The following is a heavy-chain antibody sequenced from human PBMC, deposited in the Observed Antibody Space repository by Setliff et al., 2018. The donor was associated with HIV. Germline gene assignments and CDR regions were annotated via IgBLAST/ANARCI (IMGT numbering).Heavy chain of an antibody. V-gene: IGHV3-15*01. J-gene: IGHJ4*02. Sequence: PSETLSLTCAVSGYSISSGYYWGWIRQPPGKGLEWVGRIRSETSGGTRDYAAPVKGSFTISRDDSKSVAYLQMNSRQTEDTAVYYCSRWGGRQVGAPDYWGQGTLVTVSS. CDR1: GYSISSGY. D-gene: IGHD1-26*01. CDR3: SRWGGRQVGAPDY. CDR2: IRSETSGGTR.